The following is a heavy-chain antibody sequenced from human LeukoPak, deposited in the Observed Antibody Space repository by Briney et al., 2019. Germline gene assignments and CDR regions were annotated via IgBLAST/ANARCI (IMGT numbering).Heavy chain of an antibody. CDR3: AKDMNRYCSSTSCYEGIDY. D-gene: IGHD2-2*01. J-gene: IGHJ4*02. CDR2: ISWDGGST. Sequence: GGSLRLSCAASGFTFDDYTMHWVRQAPGKGLEWVSLISWDGGSTYYADSVKGRFTISRDNSKNSLYLQMNSLRTEDTALYYCAKDMNRYCSSTSCYEGIDYWGQGTLVTVSS. CDR1: GFTFDDYT. V-gene: IGHV3-43*01.